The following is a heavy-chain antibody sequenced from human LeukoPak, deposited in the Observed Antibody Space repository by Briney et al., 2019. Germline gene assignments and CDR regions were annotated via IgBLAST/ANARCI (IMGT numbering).Heavy chain of an antibody. Sequence: PSETLSLTCSVTGGSIGSSSYYWGWIRQPPGKGLEWIGNIYYSGSTYYNPSLKSRVTISVDTSMTQFSLRLTSVTAADTAVYFCARDIGIYPHVAFDIWGQGTMVTVSS. J-gene: IGHJ3*02. CDR1: GGSIGSSSYY. D-gene: IGHD1-26*01. CDR2: IYYSGST. CDR3: ARDIGIYPHVAFDI. V-gene: IGHV4-39*07.